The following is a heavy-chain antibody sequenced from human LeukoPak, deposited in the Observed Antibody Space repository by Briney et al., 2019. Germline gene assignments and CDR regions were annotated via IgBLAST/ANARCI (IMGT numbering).Heavy chain of an antibody. V-gene: IGHV4-38-2*02. CDR2: IYHSGST. CDR3: AREVAY. CDR1: GYSISSGYF. J-gene: IGHJ4*02. Sequence: SETLSLTCTVSGYSISSGYFWGWIRQSPGKGLDWIGIIYHSGSTYYNPSLKSRVTISVDTSKNQFSLKLTSVTAADTAVYYCAREVAYWGQGILVTVSS.